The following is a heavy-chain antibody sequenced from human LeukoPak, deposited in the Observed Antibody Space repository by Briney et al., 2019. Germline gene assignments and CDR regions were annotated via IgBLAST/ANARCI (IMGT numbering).Heavy chain of an antibody. CDR1: GYSISXXXX. D-gene: IGHD3-10*01. V-gene: IGHV4-38-2*01. J-gene: IGHJ5*02. CDR2: IYHSGSI. Sequence: VSGYSISXXXXXGXXXQPPXXXLXXXXSIYHSGSIYYNPSLKSRVTISVDTSKNQLSLKLSSVTAADTAVYYCARNKGRYGSGRVHFDPWGQGTLVTVSS. CDR3: ARNKGRYGSGRVHFDP.